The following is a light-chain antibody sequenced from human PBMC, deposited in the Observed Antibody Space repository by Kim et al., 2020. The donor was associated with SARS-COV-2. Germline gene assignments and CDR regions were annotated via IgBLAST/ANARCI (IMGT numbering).Light chain of an antibody. CDR2: EVS. Sequence: QSALTQPASVSGSPGQSITISCTGTSSDVGSYNLVSWYQQHPGKAPKLMIYEVSKRPSGVSNRFSGSKSGNTASLTISGLQAEDEADYYCCSYAGSSTWVSGGGTQRTV. CDR1: SSDVGSYNL. V-gene: IGLV2-23*02. J-gene: IGLJ3*02. CDR3: CSYAGSSTWV.